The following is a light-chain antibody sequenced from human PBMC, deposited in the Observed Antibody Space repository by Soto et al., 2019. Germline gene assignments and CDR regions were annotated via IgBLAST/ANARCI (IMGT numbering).Light chain of an antibody. CDR3: LQHDTYPRT. Sequence: DIQITQSPSSLFASVGDRVSITCRASQAIRNNLGWYQQTPGKAPKRLIFDASSLQSGVPSRFRGSGSGTEFTLTISSLQPEDFETYYCLQHDTYPRTFGQGTKVDIK. CDR2: DAS. V-gene: IGKV1-17*01. J-gene: IGKJ1*01. CDR1: QAIRNN.